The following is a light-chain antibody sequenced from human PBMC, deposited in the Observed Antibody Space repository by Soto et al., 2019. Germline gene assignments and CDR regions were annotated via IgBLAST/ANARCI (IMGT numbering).Light chain of an antibody. CDR3: QSFDSSLSALYV. V-gene: IGLV1-40*01. CDR2: GNN. CDR1: GATSD. J-gene: IGLJ1*01. Sequence: QSVLTQPPSVSGAPGQRVTISRIGATSDVHWYQHLPGTAPKLLIYGNNNRPSGVPDRFSGSRSGTSASLAITGLQAEDEADYYCQSFDSSLSALYVFGTGTKV.